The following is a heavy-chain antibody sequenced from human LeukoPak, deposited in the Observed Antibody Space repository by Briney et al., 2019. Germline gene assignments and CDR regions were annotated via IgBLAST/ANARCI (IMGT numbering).Heavy chain of an antibody. J-gene: IGHJ4*02. CDR1: GASISSYY. Sequence: SETLSLTCTVSGASISSYYWSWIRQPPGKGLEWIGYINYSGSTNYNPSLKSRVTISDDTSKNQFSLKLTSVTAADTAVYYCARRAPGGTIFGVLSHYFVYWGQGTLVTVSS. CDR2: INYSGST. D-gene: IGHD3-3*01. V-gene: IGHV4-59*08. CDR3: ARRAPGGTIFGVLSHYFVY.